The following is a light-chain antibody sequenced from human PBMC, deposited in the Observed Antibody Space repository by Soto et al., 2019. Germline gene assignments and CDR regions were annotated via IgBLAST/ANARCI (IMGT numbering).Light chain of an antibody. CDR3: QQRSNLTLT. CDR2: GAS. CDR1: QSVSNNY. V-gene: IGKV3D-20*02. Sequence: DIVLTQSPGTRYLSRWERSTLPCKTSQSVSNNYLAWYQQKPGQAPRLLIYGASNRATGIPDRFSGSGSGTDLSLNMSSLERDDFAVYHCQQRSNLTLTLGGGTKVDIK. J-gene: IGKJ4*01.